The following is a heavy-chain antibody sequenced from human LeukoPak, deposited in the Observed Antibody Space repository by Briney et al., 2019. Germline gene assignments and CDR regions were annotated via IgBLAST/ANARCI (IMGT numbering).Heavy chain of an antibody. J-gene: IGHJ4*02. Sequence: GGSLRLSCAASGFTFSSYSMNWVRQAPGKGLEWVSYISSSSSTIYYADSVKGRFTISRDNAKNSLYLQMNSLRAEDTAVYYCARVGGYSYGYAFDYWGQGTLVTVSS. D-gene: IGHD5-18*01. V-gene: IGHV3-48*01. CDR3: ARVGGYSYGYAFDY. CDR2: ISSSSSTI. CDR1: GFTFSSYS.